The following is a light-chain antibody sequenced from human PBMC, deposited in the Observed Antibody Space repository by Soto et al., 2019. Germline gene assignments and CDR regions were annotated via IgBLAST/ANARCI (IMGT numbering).Light chain of an antibody. J-gene: IGKJ1*01. CDR2: KAS. CDR3: PHYNSYSVA. CDR1: QTISSW. Sequence: DIQMTQSPSTLSGSVGDRVTITCRASQTISSWLAWYQQKPGKAPKLLIYKASTLKSGVPSRFSGSRSGTEFTLTISSLQPDDFATYYCPHYNSYSVAFGQGTKVELE. V-gene: IGKV1-5*03.